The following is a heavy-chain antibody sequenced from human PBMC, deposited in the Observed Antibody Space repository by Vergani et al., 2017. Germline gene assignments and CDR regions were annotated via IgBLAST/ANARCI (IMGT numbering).Heavy chain of an antibody. D-gene: IGHD3-9*01. CDR1: GFTFSSYS. J-gene: IGHJ4*02. CDR3: ARDLTLLRYFDWQAEKTPQGDY. Sequence: EVQLVESGGGLVQPGGSLRLSCAASGFTFSSYSMNWVRQAPGKGLEWVSYISSSSSTIYYADSVKGRFTISRDNAKNSLYLQMNSLRDEDTAVYYCARDLTLLRYFDWQAEKTPQGDYWGQGTLVTVSS. CDR2: ISSSSSTI. V-gene: IGHV3-48*02.